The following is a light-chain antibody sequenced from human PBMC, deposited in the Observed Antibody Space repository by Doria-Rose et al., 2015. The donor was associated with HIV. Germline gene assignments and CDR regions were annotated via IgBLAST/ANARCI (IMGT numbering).Light chain of an antibody. CDR3: HQYGTSWT. CDR1: QSFSSTY. J-gene: IGKJ1*01. CDR2: DGS. Sequence: LTQSPGTLPLSPGERATLSCRASQSFSSTYLAWYQQIPGQAPSLLIYDGSTRATGIPDRFSASGSGTDFTLTINRLEPEDFALYYCHQYGTSWTFGQGTKVEI. V-gene: IGKV3-20*01.